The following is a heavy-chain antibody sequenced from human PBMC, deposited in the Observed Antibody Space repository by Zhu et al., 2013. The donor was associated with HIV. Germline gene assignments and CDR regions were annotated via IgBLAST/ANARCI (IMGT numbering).Heavy chain of an antibody. CDR1: GYNFTDYY. V-gene: IGHV1-46*01. Sequence: QVQLLQSGTEVKKPGASVKISCKTSGYNFTDYYLHWVRQAPGRGLEWLGMINPSGGSSTYGPSFRGKITLTAATSTATVYLVMTSPRSDDTAVYYCARDRKGCSGGSCYPKDMDVVGPRDHGHRLL. J-gene: IGHJ6*02. CDR3: ARDRKGCSGGSCYPKDMDV. D-gene: IGHD2-15*01. CDR2: INPSGGSS.